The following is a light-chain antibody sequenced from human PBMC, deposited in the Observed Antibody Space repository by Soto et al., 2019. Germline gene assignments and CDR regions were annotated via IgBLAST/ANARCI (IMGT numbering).Light chain of an antibody. CDR3: EQYDNWPPVS. V-gene: IGKV3-15*01. J-gene: IGKJ4*01. CDR2: GAS. CDR1: QSVSSK. Sequence: EIVMTQSPATLSVSPGERATLSCRASQSVSSKLAWYQQKPGQAPRLLIYGASTRATGIPARFSGSGSGTQFTLTISSLQSEDFAVYYCEQYDNWPPVSFGGGTKVEIK.